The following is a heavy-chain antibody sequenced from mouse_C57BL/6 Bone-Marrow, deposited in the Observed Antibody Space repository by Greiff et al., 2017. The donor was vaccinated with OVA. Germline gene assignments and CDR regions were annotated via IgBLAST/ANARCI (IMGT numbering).Heavy chain of an antibody. CDR3: ASPLTTVVGFDY. CDR2: IHPNSGST. J-gene: IGHJ2*01. V-gene: IGHV1-64*01. Sequence: VQLQQPGAELVKPGASVQLSCKASGYTFTSYWMHWVKQRPGQGLEWIGMIHPNSGSTNYNEKFKSKATLTVDKSSSTAYMQLSSLTSEDSAVYYCASPLTTVVGFDYWGQGTTLTVSS. CDR1: GYTFTSYW. D-gene: IGHD1-1*01.